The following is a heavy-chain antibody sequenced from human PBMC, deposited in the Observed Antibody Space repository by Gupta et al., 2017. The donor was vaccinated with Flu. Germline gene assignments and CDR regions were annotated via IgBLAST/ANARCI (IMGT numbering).Heavy chain of an antibody. J-gene: IGHJ6*02. D-gene: IGHD3-16*02. Sequence: QVQLQQWGAGLLKPSETLSLTCAVYGGSFSGYYWSWIRQPPGKGLEWIGEINHSGSTNYNPSLKSRVTISVDTSKNQFSLKLSSVTAADTAVYYCARVDYVWGSYRFWDYYGMDVWGQGTTVTVSS. CDR3: ARVDYVWGSYRFWDYYGMDV. CDR2: INHSGST. V-gene: IGHV4-34*01. CDR1: GGSFSGYY.